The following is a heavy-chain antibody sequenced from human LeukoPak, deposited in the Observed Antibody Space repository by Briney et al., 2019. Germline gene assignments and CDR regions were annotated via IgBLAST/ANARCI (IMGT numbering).Heavy chain of an antibody. CDR2: ISYDGSNK. Sequence: GGSLRLSCAASGFTFSSYAMHWVRQAPGKGLEWVAVISYDGSNKYYADPVEGRFTISRDNSKNTLYLQMNSLRAEDTAVYYCARLGLTGYFSDLRKYGMDVWGQGTTVTVSS. V-gene: IGHV3-30*04. D-gene: IGHD3-9*01. J-gene: IGHJ6*02. CDR3: ARLGLTGYFSDLRKYGMDV. CDR1: GFTFSSYA.